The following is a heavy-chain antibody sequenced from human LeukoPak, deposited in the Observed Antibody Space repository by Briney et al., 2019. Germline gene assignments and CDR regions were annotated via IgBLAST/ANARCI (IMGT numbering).Heavy chain of an antibody. D-gene: IGHD2-2*01. CDR3: ARLGAYCSSTSCYRFDY. Sequence: PSQTLSLTCTVSGGSISSGGYYWSWIRQHPGKGLEWIGYIYYSGSTYYNPSLKSRVIISVDTSKNQFSLKLSSVTAADTAVYYCARLGAYCSSTSCYRFDYWAREPWSPSPQ. V-gene: IGHV4-31*03. CDR2: IYYSGST. CDR1: GGSISSGGYY. J-gene: IGHJ4*02.